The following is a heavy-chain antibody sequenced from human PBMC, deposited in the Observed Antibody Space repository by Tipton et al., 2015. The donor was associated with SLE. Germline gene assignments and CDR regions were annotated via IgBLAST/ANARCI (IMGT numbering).Heavy chain of an antibody. CDR2: ISTSGST. D-gene: IGHD3-3*02. CDR3: ARGRKHSA. Sequence: GLVKPSETLSLTCTVSGVSISSYYWTYIRQPPGKGLEWIGYISTSGSTNSNPSLKSRITISVDTSKNQFSLKLTSVTAADTAVYYCARGRKHSAWGQGTLVIVSS. J-gene: IGHJ5*02. CDR1: GVSISSYY. V-gene: IGHV4-4*08.